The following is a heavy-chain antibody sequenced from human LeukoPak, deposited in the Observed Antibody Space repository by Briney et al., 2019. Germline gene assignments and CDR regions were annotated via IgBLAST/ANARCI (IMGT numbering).Heavy chain of an antibody. V-gene: IGHV4-39*01. CDR1: GGSISSSSYY. Sequence: SETLSLTCTVSGGSISSSSYYWGWIRQPPGKGLEWIGSIYYSGSTYYNPSLKSRVTISVDTSKNQFSLKLSSVTAADTAVYYCARRSPANYYDSSGGFFDYWGQGTLVTVSS. CDR3: ARRSPANYYDSSGGFFDY. CDR2: IYYSGST. D-gene: IGHD3-22*01. J-gene: IGHJ4*02.